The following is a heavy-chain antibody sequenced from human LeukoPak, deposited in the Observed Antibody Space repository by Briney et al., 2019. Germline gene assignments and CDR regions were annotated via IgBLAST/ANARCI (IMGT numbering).Heavy chain of an antibody. D-gene: IGHD3-3*01. CDR3: AHSGGIRFLEWLPQVVGDAFDI. CDR1: GFSLSTSGVG. V-gene: IGHV2-5*02. J-gene: IGHJ3*02. Sequence: SGPTLVNPTQTLTLTCTFSGFSLSTSGVGVGWIRQPPGKALEWLALIYWDDDKRYSPSLKSRLTITKDTSKNQVVLTMTNMDPVDTATYYCAHSGGIRFLEWLPQVVGDAFDIWGQGTMVTVSS. CDR2: IYWDDDK.